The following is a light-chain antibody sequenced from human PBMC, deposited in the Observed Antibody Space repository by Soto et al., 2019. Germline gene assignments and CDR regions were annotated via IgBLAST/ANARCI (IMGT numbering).Light chain of an antibody. CDR2: EGS. CDR1: SSDVGSYNL. V-gene: IGLV2-23*01. CDR3: CSYAGSSTWV. J-gene: IGLJ3*02. Sequence: QSVLNQPASVSGSPGQSITISCTGTSSDVGSYNLVSWYQQHPGKAPKPMIYEGSKRPSGVSNRFSGSKSGNTASLTISGLQAEDEADYYCCSYAGSSTWVFGGGTKLTVL.